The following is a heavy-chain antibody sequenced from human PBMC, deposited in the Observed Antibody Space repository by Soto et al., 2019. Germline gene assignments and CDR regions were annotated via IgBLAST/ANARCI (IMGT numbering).Heavy chain of an antibody. D-gene: IGHD2-2*01. J-gene: IGHJ4*02. Sequence: TGGSLRLSCAASKLTISSYAMSWVSQAPGKGLEWVSAISGSGGSTYYADSVKGRFTISRDNSKNTLYLQMNSLRAEDTAVYYCAKDHGPSDIVVVPAAAYYFDYWGQGTLVTVSS. V-gene: IGHV3-23*01. CDR3: AKDHGPSDIVVVPAAAYYFDY. CDR1: KLTISSYA. CDR2: ISGSGGST.